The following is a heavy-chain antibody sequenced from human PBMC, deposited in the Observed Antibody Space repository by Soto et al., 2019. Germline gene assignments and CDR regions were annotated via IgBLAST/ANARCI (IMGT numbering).Heavy chain of an antibody. D-gene: IGHD2-2*01. CDR2: IYHSGST. V-gene: IGHV4-30-2*01. J-gene: IGHJ4*02. CDR1: GGSISSGGYS. CDR3: ARGYCSSTSCYSH. Sequence: TSETLSLTCAVSGGSISSGGYSWSWIRQPPGKGLEWIGYIYHSGSTNYNPSLKSRVTISVDTSKNQFSLKLSSVTAADTAVYYCARGYCSSTSCYSHWGQGTLVTVSS.